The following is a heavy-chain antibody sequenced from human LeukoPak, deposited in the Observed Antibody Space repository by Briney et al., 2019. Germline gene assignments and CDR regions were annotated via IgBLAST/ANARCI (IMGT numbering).Heavy chain of an antibody. CDR2: ISSSSSYI. CDR1: GFTFSSYS. Sequence: GGSLRLSCAASGFTFSSYSMNWVRQAPGKGLEWVSSISSSSSYIYYADSVKGRFTISRDNAKNSLYLQMNSLRAEDTAVYYCAREPPDYVWGSYRSFFDYWGQGTLVTVSS. D-gene: IGHD3-16*02. J-gene: IGHJ4*02. CDR3: AREPPDYVWGSYRSFFDY. V-gene: IGHV3-21*01.